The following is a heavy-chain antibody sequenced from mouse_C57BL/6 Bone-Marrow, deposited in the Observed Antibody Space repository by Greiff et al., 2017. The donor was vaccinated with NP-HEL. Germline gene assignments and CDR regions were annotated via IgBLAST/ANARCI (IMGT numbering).Heavy chain of an antibody. V-gene: IGHV14-3*01. CDR1: GFNIKNTY. Sequence: EVQLQQSVAELVRPGASVKLSCTASGFNIKNTYMHWVKQRPEQGLEWIGRIDPANGTTTYAPKFHGKAIITADTSSNTAYLQLSSLTSEDTAIYYCAREGNTTVVATNFDVWGTGTTVTVSS. J-gene: IGHJ1*03. CDR3: AREGNTTVVATNFDV. D-gene: IGHD1-1*01. CDR2: IDPANGTT.